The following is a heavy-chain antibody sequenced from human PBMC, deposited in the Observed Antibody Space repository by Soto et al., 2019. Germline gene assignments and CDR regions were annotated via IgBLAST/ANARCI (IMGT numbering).Heavy chain of an antibody. CDR3: AKDLYSNYGDAFDI. V-gene: IGHV3-9*01. J-gene: IGHJ3*02. Sequence: LRLSCAASGFTFVDYAMHWVRQAPGKGLEGVSGISWNSDNIVYADSVKGRFTISRDNAKNSLYLQMNSLRAEDTALYYCAKDLYSNYGDAFDIWGQGTMVTVSS. CDR2: ISWNSDNI. D-gene: IGHD4-4*01. CDR1: GFTFVDYA.